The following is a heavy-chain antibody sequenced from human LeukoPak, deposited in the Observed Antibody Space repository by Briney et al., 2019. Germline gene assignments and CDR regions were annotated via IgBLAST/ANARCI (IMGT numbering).Heavy chain of an antibody. V-gene: IGHV4-34*01. D-gene: IGHD4/OR15-4a*01. J-gene: IGHJ4*02. CDR3: ARHAGMTMASLFFDY. CDR1: GGSFSGYY. Sequence: SETLSLTCAVYGGSFSGYYWSWIRQPPGKGLEWIGSLYYTGSTYHNPSLGGRVATSVDTSKNQISLRLSSVTAADTAVYYCARHAGMTMASLFFDYWGQGTLVTVSS. CDR2: LYYTGST.